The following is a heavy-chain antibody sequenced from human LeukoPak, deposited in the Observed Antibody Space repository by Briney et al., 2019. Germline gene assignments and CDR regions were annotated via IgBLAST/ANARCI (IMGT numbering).Heavy chain of an antibody. CDR2: IYYSGST. J-gene: IGHJ3*02. CDR1: GGSISSGDYY. V-gene: IGHV4-30-4*08. CDR3: ARDLLWFEEFRAFDI. Sequence: SQTLSLTCTVSGGSISSGDYYWSWIRQPPGKGLEWIGYIYYSGSTYYNPSLKSRVTISVDTSRNQFSLKLSSVTAADTAVYYCARDLLWFEEFRAFDIWGQGTMVTVSS. D-gene: IGHD3-10*01.